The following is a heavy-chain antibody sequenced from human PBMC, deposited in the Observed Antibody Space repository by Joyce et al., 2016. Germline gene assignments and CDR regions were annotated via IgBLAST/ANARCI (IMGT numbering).Heavy chain of an antibody. CDR2: IYYSGST. CDR1: GGSINSYY. J-gene: IGHJ4*02. CDR3: ARVQQFVYDY. Sequence: QVQLQESGPGLVKPSETLSLTCTVSGGSINSYYWSWIRQPPGKGLEWIGYIYYSGSTNYNPSLKSRVTISVDTSKNQFSLRLSSVTPADTAVYYCARVQQFVYDYWGQGTLVTVSS. D-gene: IGHD6-6*01. V-gene: IGHV4-59*01.